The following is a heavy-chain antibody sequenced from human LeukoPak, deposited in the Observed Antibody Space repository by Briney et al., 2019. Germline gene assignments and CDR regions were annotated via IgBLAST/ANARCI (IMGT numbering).Heavy chain of an antibody. J-gene: IGHJ4*02. D-gene: IGHD6-13*01. Sequence: SQTLSLTCTVSGGSISSGSYYLSWIRQPAGKGLEWIGRIYTSGSTNYNPSLKSRVTISVDTSKNQFSLKLSSVTAADTTVYYCASDSSSSDYWGQGTLVTVSS. V-gene: IGHV4-61*02. CDR3: ASDSSSSDY. CDR2: IYTSGST. CDR1: GGSISSGSYY.